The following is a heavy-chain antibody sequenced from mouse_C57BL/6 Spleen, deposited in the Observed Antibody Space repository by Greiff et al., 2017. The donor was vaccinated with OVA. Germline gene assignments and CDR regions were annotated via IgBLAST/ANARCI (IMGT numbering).Heavy chain of an antibody. Sequence: EVHLVESGGGLVKPGGSLKLSCAASGFTFSSYAMSWVRQTPEKRLEWVATLSDGGSYTYYPDNVKGRFTISRDNAKNNLYLQMSHLKSEDTAMYYCARDGDGNYGAYWGQGTLVTVSA. CDR2: LSDGGSYT. D-gene: IGHD2-1*01. CDR3: ARDGDGNYGAY. J-gene: IGHJ3*01. CDR1: GFTFSSYA. V-gene: IGHV5-4*01.